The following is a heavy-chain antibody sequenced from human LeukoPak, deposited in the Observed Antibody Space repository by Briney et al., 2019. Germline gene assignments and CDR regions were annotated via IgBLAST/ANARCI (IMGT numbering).Heavy chain of an antibody. CDR1: GFTFSSYS. CDR2: ISSSSSTI. J-gene: IGHJ4*02. CDR3: ARAHRYCSSTSCSSTYFDY. D-gene: IGHD2-2*01. Sequence: AGGSLRLSCAASGFTFSSYSMNWVRQAPGKGLEWVSYISSSSSTIYYADSVKGRFTISRDSAKNSLYLQMNSLRAEDTAVYYCARAHRYCSSTSCSSTYFDYWGQGTLVTVSS. V-gene: IGHV3-48*01.